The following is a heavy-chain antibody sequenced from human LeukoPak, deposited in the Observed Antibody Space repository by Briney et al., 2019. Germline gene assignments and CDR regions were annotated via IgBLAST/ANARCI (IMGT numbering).Heavy chain of an antibody. J-gene: IGHJ5*02. CDR3: ARDRGPLANNWFDP. CDR2: INPNSGGT. Sequence: ASVKVSFKASGYTFTGYYKHWVRQAPGQGLEWMGWINPNSGGTNYAQKFQGRVTMTRDTSISTAYMELSRLRSDDTAVYYCARDRGPLANNWFDPWGQGTLVTVSS. V-gene: IGHV1-2*02. D-gene: IGHD3-10*01. CDR1: GYTFTGYY.